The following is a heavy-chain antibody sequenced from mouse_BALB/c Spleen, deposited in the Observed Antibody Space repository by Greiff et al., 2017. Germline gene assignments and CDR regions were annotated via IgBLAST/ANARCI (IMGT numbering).Heavy chain of an antibody. CDR2: IFPGTGTT. J-gene: IGHJ3*01. CDR3: ARGELGGFAD. Sequence: QVKLQQSGAELVKPGASVKLSCKTSGYTFTSYWIQWVKQRPGQGLGWIGEIFPGTGTTYYNEKFKGKATLTIDTSSSTAYMQLSSLTSEDSAVYFCARGELGGFADWGQGTLVTVSA. V-gene: IGHV1S132*01. D-gene: IGHD4-1*01. CDR1: GYTFTSYW.